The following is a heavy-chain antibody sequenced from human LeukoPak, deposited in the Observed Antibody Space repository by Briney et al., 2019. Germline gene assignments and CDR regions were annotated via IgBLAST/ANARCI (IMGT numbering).Heavy chain of an antibody. V-gene: IGHV4-59*11. J-gene: IGHJ5*02. CDR2: IHYSGSA. CDR1: GGSISSHY. D-gene: IGHD3-10*01. CDR3: AREYMGENKEGEKYYYRSGSDYFNWSDP. Sequence: SETLSLTCTVSGGSISSHYWSWIRQPPGKGLEWIGYIHYSGSANYNPSLKSRVTISVDTSKNQFSLKLSSVTAADTAVFYCAREYMGENKEGEKYYYRSGSDYFNWSDPWGQGTLVTVSS.